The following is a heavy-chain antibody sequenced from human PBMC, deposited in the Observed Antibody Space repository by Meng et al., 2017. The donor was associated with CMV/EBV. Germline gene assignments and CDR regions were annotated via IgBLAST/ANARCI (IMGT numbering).Heavy chain of an antibody. CDR1: GGSFSGYY. CDR2: INHSGST. V-gene: IGHV4-34*01. J-gene: IGHJ5*02. CDR3: ARGGSGSMVRGVIRRFGP. D-gene: IGHD3-10*01. Sequence: SETLSLTCAVYGGSFSGYYWSWIRQPPGKGLEWIGEINHSGSTNYNPSLKSRVTISVDTSKNQFSLKLSSVTAADTAVYYCARGGSGSMVRGVIRRFGPWGRGTLVTVSS.